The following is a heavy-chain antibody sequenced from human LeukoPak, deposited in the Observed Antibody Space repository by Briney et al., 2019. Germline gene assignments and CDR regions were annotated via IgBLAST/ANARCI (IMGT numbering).Heavy chain of an antibody. J-gene: IGHJ4*02. Sequence: GGSLRLSCAASGFTFTSYARSWVRQSPGKGLEWVSPISGSGTDTYYADSVKGLFTISRDNSKNTIYLQMNSLRGEDTAVFYCAKAGYCSSGSCLRGLYDCWGQGTLVTVSS. CDR2: ISGSGTDT. CDR3: AKAGYCSSGSCLRGLYDC. V-gene: IGHV3-23*01. D-gene: IGHD2-15*01. CDR1: GFTFTSYA.